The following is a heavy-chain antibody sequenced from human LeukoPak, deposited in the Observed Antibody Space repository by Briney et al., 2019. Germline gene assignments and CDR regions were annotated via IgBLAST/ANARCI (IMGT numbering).Heavy chain of an antibody. Sequence: GGSLRLSCAASGFTFSSYSMNWVRQAPGKGLEWVSSISSSSYIYYADSVKGRFTISRDNAKNSLYLQMNSLRAEDTAVYYCARDRDRSGYPYYYYGMEVWGQGTTVTVSS. V-gene: IGHV3-21*01. D-gene: IGHD3-22*01. CDR1: GFTFSSYS. CDR2: ISSSSYI. CDR3: ARDRDRSGYPYYYYGMEV. J-gene: IGHJ6*02.